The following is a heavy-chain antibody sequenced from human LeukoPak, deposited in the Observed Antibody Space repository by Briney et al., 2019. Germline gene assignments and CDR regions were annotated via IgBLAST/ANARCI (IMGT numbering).Heavy chain of an antibody. V-gene: IGHV4-34*01. Sequence: SETLSLTCAVSGGSFSGYYWSWIRQPPGKGLEWIGEINHSGSTNYNPSLKSRVTISVDTSKNQFSLKLSSVTAADTAVYYCARGRYSSSWFDYWGQGTLVTVSS. D-gene: IGHD6-13*01. CDR1: GGSFSGYY. J-gene: IGHJ4*02. CDR3: ARGRYSSSWFDY. CDR2: INHSGST.